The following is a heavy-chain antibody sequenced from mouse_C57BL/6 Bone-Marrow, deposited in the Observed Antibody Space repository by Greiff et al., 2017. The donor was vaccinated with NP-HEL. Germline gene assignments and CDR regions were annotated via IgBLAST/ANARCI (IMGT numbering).Heavy chain of an antibody. CDR3: ARHSSGYEYFDV. CDR2: ISNLAYSI. V-gene: IGHV5-15*04. J-gene: IGHJ1*03. Sequence: EVMLVESGGGLVQPGGSLKLSCAASGFTFSDYGMAWVRQAPRKGPEWVAFISNLAYSIYYADTVTGRFTISRENAKNTLYLEMSSLRSEDTAMYYCARHSSGYEYFDVWGTGTTVTVSS. D-gene: IGHD3-2*02. CDR1: GFTFSDYG.